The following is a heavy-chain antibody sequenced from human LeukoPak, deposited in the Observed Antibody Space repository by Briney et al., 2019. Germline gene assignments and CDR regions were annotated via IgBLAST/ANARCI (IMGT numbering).Heavy chain of an antibody. Sequence: PGGSLGLSCAASGFTFDDYAMPWVRQAPGKGLEWVSGISWNSGSIGYADSVKGRFTISRDNAKNSLYLQMNSLRAEDTALYYCASSLRYLYYFDYWGQGTLVTVSS. CDR1: GFTFDDYA. D-gene: IGHD3-9*01. CDR2: ISWNSGSI. V-gene: IGHV3-9*01. CDR3: ASSLRYLYYFDY. J-gene: IGHJ4*02.